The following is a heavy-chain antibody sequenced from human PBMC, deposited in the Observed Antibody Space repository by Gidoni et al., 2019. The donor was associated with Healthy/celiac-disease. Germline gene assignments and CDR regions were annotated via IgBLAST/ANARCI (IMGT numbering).Heavy chain of an antibody. Sequence: QVQLVESGGGVVQPGRSLRLSCAASGFTFSSYGMHWVRQAPGKGLEWVAVIWYDGSNKYYADSVKGRFTISRDNSKNTLYLQMNSLRAEDTAVYYCARDLVVVAATPGGAFDIWGQGTMVTVSS. D-gene: IGHD2-15*01. CDR3: ARDLVVVAATPGGAFDI. CDR1: GFTFSSYG. CDR2: IWYDGSNK. J-gene: IGHJ3*02. V-gene: IGHV3-33*01.